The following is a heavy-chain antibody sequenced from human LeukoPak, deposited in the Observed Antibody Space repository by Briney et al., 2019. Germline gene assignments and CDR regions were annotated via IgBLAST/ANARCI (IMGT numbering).Heavy chain of an antibody. J-gene: IGHJ4*02. V-gene: IGHV4-34*01. CDR2: INHSGST. CDR1: GGSFSGYY. CDR3: ARGFPYDF. Sequence: NPSETLSLTCAVYGGSFSGYYWSWIRQPPGKGLEWIGEINHSGSTNYNPSLKSRVTISVDTSKNQFSLKLSSVTAADTAVYYCARGFPYDFWGQGTLVTVSS. D-gene: IGHD3-3*01.